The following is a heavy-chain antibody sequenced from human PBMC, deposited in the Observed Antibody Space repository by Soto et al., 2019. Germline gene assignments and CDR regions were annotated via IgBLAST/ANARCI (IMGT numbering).Heavy chain of an antibody. V-gene: IGHV4-39*07. CDR2: FYYSGST. CDR3: ARVLGDYDFWSGSYYYYGMDV. J-gene: IGHJ6*02. Sequence: ASETLSLTCTVSGDSISTNSYSWGWIRQPPGQGLEWIGLFYYSGSTHYNPSLKIRVTISVDRSKNQFSLKLSSVTAADTAVYYCARVLGDYDFWSGSYYYYGMDVWGQGTTVTVSS. CDR1: GDSISTNSYS. D-gene: IGHD3-3*01.